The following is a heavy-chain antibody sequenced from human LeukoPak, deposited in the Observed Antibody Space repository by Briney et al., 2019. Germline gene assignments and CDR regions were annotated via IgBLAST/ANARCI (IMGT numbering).Heavy chain of an antibody. V-gene: IGHV1-2*02. Sequence: ASVKVSCTASGYTFTDYYMHWVRQAPGQGLEWMGWINPNSGGTNYAQKFQGRVSMTRDTSISTAYMELSRLRSDDTAVYYCARAGVWDYDVSSGYHNAAFDIWGQGTMVTVSS. CDR2: INPNSGGT. CDR3: ARAGVWDYDVSSGYHNAAFDI. CDR1: GYTFTDYY. J-gene: IGHJ3*02. D-gene: IGHD3-22*01.